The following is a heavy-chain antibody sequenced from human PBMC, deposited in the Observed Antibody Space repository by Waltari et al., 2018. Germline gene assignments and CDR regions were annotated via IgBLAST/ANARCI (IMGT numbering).Heavy chain of an antibody. Sequence: QLQESGPGLVKPSETLSLSCTFPGGSRSSTSYYWGWIRQSPGKGLEWIGSIDYSGNTYYNPSLKSRVTISVDRSKNQFSLKLSSVTAAETAVYYCARGTTMAATANWGQGTLVTVSS. J-gene: IGHJ4*02. CDR2: IDYSGNT. CDR1: GGSRSSTSYY. D-gene: IGHD6-19*01. V-gene: IGHV4-39*01. CDR3: ARGTTMAATAN.